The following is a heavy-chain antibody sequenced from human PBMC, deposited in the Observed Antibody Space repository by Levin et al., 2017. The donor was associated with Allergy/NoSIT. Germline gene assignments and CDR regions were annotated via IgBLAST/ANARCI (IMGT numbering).Heavy chain of an antibody. V-gene: IGHV1-2*02. CDR3: ARDSGSYQPADY. CDR2: INPNSGGT. Sequence: ASVKVSCKASGYTFTGYYMHWVRQAPGQGLEWMGWINPNSGGTNYAQKFQGRVTMTRDTSISTAYMELSRLRSDDTAVYYCARDSGSYQPADYWGQGTLVTVSS. D-gene: IGHD1-26*01. CDR1: GYTFTGYY. J-gene: IGHJ4*02.